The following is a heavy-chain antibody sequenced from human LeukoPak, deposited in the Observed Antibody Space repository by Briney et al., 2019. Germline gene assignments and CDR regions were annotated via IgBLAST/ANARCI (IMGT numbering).Heavy chain of an antibody. CDR3: ARGSDYTWGG. Sequence: SETLSLTCTVSGGSVSSGSYYWSWIRQPPGKGFEWIAEVHHTGRTIYSPSFAGRVTISPDTSKNQISLQLTSVTAADTAVYYCARGSDYTWGGWGQGTLVTVSS. D-gene: IGHD3-10*01. J-gene: IGHJ4*01. CDR1: GGSVSSGSYY. V-gene: IGHV4-61*01. CDR2: VHHTGRT.